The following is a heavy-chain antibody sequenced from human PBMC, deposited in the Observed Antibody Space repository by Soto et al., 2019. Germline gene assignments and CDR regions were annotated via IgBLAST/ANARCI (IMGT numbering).Heavy chain of an antibody. CDR2: ISAYSGDT. Sequence: QIQLVQSGAEVKKPGASVKVSCKASGYPFTGYSVGWVRQAPGQGPERMGWISAYSGDTYYAQRFQDRLTMTTDASTSTAYMDLRGLRSDGTAVYYCARPSGISGDYAWSLKYWGQGTLVTVSS. V-gene: IGHV1-18*01. J-gene: IGHJ4*02. CDR1: GYPFTGYS. D-gene: IGHD4-17*01. CDR3: ARPSGISGDYAWSLKY.